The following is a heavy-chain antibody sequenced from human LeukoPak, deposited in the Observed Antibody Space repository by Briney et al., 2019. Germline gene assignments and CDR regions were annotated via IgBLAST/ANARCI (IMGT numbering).Heavy chain of an antibody. CDR2: INPSGGTT. CDR1: GYSFTSYTSYY. V-gene: IGHV1-46*01. CDR3: ARGWFVYDQPSSRADEYDY. J-gene: IGHJ4*02. Sequence: GASVKVSCRASGYSFTSYTSYYIHWVRQAPGQGLEWMGIINPSGGTTTYAQKFQGRVTMTRDTSTNTVYMELSSLRSEDTAVYYCARGWFVYDQPSSRADEYDYWGQGTLVTVSS. D-gene: IGHD5/OR15-5a*01.